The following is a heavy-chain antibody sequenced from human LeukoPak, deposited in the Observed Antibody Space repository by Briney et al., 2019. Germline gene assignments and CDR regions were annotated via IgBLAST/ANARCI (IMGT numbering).Heavy chain of an antibody. V-gene: IGHV4-61*02. J-gene: IGHJ6*03. CDR3: ARDYRSWYGGTYYYYYMDV. CDR1: GGSISSGSYY. CDR2: IYTSGST. Sequence: SETLSLTCTVSGGSISSGSYYWSWIRQPAGKGLEWIGRIYTSGSTNYNPSLKSRVTISVDTSKNQFSLKLSSVTAADTAVYYCARDYRSWYGGTYYYYYMDVWGKGTTVTVSS. D-gene: IGHD6-13*01.